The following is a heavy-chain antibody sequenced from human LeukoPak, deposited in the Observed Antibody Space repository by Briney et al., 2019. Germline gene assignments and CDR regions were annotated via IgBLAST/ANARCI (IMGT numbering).Heavy chain of an antibody. J-gene: IGHJ4*02. CDR2: ISSSSTYI. V-gene: IGHV3-21*01. D-gene: IGHD3-3*01. CDR3: AGGSEWSNGVSDC. Sequence: GGSLRLSCAASGFTFSNYNMNWVRQAPGKGLEWVSSISSSSTYIYYADSVQGRFTISRDNAKNSLYLQMNSLRAEDTAVYYCAGGSEWSNGVSDCWGQGTLVTVSS. CDR1: GFTFSNYN.